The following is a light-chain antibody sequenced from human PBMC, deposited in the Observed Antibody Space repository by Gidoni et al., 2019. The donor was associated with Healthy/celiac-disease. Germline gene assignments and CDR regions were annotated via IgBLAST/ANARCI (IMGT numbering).Light chain of an antibody. CDR1: QSVSSY. CDR3: QQRSNWLSIT. J-gene: IGKJ5*01. CDR2: DAS. Sequence: EIVLTQSPATLSLSPGERATLSCRASQSVSSYLAWYQQKPGQAPRLLIYDASNWATGIPARFSGSGSGTDFTLTISSLEPEDFAVYYCQQRSNWLSITFGQGTRLEIK. V-gene: IGKV3-11*01.